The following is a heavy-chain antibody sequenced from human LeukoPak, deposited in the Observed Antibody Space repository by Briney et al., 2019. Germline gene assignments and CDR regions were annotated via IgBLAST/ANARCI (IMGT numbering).Heavy chain of an antibody. Sequence: SETLSLTCAVYGGSFSGYYWSWIRQPPGKGLEWIGEINHSGSTNYNPSLKSRVTISVDTSKNQFSLKLSSVTAADTAVYYCARGRYYYGSGSYYTPRYYYYGMDVWGQGTTVTVSS. CDR1: GGSFSGYY. CDR2: INHSGST. D-gene: IGHD3-10*01. V-gene: IGHV4-34*01. J-gene: IGHJ6*02. CDR3: ARGRYYYGSGSYYTPRYYYYGMDV.